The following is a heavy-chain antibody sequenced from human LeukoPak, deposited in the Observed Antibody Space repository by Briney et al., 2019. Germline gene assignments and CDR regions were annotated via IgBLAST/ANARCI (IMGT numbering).Heavy chain of an antibody. CDR3: ARDTGFGDYGIDY. CDR1: GYTFSSYG. CDR2: IRVNNGDT. D-gene: IGHD4-17*01. V-gene: IGHV1-18*01. J-gene: IGHJ4*02. Sequence: ASVKVSCKASGYTFSSYGISWVRQAPGQGLEWVAWIRVNNGDTNYAQSLQGRVTLTTDTSTSTPYLELRSLRSDDTAMYYCARDTGFGDYGIDYWGQGTLVTVSS.